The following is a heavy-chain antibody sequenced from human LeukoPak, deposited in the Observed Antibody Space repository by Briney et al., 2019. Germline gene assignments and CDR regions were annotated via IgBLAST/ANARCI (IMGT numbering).Heavy chain of an antibody. D-gene: IGHD2-15*01. CDR1: GGSISSGGYS. J-gene: IGHJ6*02. V-gene: IGHV4-30-2*01. CDR3: ARVLGYCSGGSCYYYYRMDV. CDR2: IYHSGST. Sequence: SETLSLTCAVSGGSISSGGYSWSWIRQPPGKGLEWSGYIYHSGSTYYNPYLNSRVTISVDRSQNQFSLKLSSVTAADTAVYYCARVLGYCSGGSCYYYYRMDVWGQGTTVTVSS.